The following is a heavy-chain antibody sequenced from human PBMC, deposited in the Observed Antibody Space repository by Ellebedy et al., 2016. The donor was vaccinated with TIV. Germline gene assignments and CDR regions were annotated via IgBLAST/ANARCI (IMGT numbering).Heavy chain of an antibody. V-gene: IGHV3-23*01. J-gene: IGHJ4*02. CDR1: GFTFSSFP. Sequence: GGSLRLSCAASGFTFSSFPMTWVRQAPGKGLEWVSSISGTGLSTYYADSVKGRFTISRDNSKKNVYLQMNSLRAEDTAIYYCAKDASWIQGGYLDYWGQGTLVTVSS. D-gene: IGHD5-18*01. CDR3: AKDASWIQGGYLDY. CDR2: ISGTGLST.